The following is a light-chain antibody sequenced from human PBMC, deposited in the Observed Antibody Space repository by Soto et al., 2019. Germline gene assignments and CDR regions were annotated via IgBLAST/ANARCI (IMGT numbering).Light chain of an antibody. CDR3: QQYGRSPRT. J-gene: IGKJ1*01. V-gene: IGKV3-20*01. CDR2: GAS. CDR1: QSVSSNS. Sequence: EIVLTQSPGTLSLSPGERATLSCRASQSVSSNSVAWYQQRPGQAPRLLIYGASSRATGIPDRFSGSGSGTYFPLTISRLEPEDFAVYYCQQYGRSPRTFGQATKVEIK.